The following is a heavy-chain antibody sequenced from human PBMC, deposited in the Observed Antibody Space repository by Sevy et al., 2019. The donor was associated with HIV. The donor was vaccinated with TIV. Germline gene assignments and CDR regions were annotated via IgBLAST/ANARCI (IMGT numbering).Heavy chain of an antibody. CDR1: GDGISSRGTV. Sequence: QSQTLSLTCAISGDGISSRGTVWNWIRQSPSRGLEWLGRTYYRSKWWNNYALSVKGRISINPDTSKNQVSLHVSSVTPDDTAVYYCARDGGANWDGRPSGTVFDYWGQGILVTVSS. D-gene: IGHD1-1*01. J-gene: IGHJ4*02. CDR2: TYYRSKWWN. V-gene: IGHV6-1*01. CDR3: ARDGGANWDGRPSGTVFDY.